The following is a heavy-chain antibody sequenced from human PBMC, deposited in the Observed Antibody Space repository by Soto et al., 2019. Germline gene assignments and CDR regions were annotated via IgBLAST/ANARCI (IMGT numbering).Heavy chain of an antibody. V-gene: IGHV3-64*01. CDR1: GFTFSSYA. CDR2: ISSNGGST. Sequence: GGSLRLSCAASGFTFSSYAMHWVRQAPGKGLEYVSAISSNGGSTYYANSVKGRFTISRDNSKNTLYLQMGSLRAEDMAVYYCARATGEKAYYFDYWGQGTLVTSPQ. CDR3: ARATGEKAYYFDY. D-gene: IGHD7-27*01. J-gene: IGHJ4*02.